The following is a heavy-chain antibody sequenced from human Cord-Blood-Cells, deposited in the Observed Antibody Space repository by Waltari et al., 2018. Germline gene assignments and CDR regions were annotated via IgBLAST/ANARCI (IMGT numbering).Heavy chain of an antibody. CDR1: GYTFTSYD. J-gene: IGHJ4*02. CDR3: ARRWSQWFPFDY. CDR2: MNPNSGNT. V-gene: IGHV1-8*01. D-gene: IGHD3-22*01. Sequence: QVQLVQSGAEVKKPGASVKVSCKASGYTFTSYDINWVRQATGQGLEWMGWMNPNSGNTGYAQKFHGRVTMTRNTSIGTAYMELSSLRSEDTAVYYCARRWSQWFPFDYWGQGTLVTVSS.